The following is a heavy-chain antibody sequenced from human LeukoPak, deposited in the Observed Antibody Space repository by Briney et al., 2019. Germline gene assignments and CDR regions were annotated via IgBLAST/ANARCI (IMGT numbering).Heavy chain of an antibody. CDR1: GFTFSSYA. V-gene: IGHV3-30*04. CDR2: ISYDGSNK. J-gene: IGHJ5*02. Sequence: PGGSQRLSCAASGFTFSSYAMHWVRQAPGKGLEWVAVISYDGSNKYYADSVKGRFTISRDNSKDTLYLQMNSLRAEDTAVYYCARDSATMVSRADNWCDPWGQGNLVTVS. D-gene: IGHD3-10*01. CDR3: ARDSATMVSRADNWCDP.